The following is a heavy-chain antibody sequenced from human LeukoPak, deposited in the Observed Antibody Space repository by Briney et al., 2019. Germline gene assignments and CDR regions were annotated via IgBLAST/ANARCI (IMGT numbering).Heavy chain of an antibody. Sequence: GGSLTLSCAASGFTFANHDMSWVRQAPGKGLEWVSVIFSGDTTYYADSVKGRFTISRDNSKNTLYLQMSSLRAEDTAVYYCARLLYLDYWGQGTLVTVSS. V-gene: IGHV3-53*01. CDR1: GFTFANHD. CDR3: ARLLYLDY. D-gene: IGHD3-10*01. J-gene: IGHJ4*02. CDR2: IFSGDTT.